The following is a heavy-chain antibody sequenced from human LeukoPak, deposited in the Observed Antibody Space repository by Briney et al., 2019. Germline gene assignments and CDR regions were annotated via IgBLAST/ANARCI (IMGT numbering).Heavy chain of an antibody. D-gene: IGHD4-17*01. Sequence: ASVKVSCKASGYTFIGYNMHWVRQAPGQGLEWMGCINPNSGGTNYAQSFQGRVTMTRDTSISTAYMELSRLRSDDTAIYYCALVGEALDYWGQGTLVTVSS. CDR1: GYTFIGYN. V-gene: IGHV1-2*02. CDR2: INPNSGGT. J-gene: IGHJ4*02. CDR3: ALVGEALDY.